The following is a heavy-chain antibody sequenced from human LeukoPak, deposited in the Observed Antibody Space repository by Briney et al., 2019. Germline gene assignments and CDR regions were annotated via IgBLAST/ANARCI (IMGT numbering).Heavy chain of an antibody. CDR3: GRLDDYDYSAW. Sequence: PSETLSLTCTVSGGSLSTTSWWVWLRQPPGKGLEWIGEVYYTGGGNNNYNPSLKSRVTISVDTSKNQFSLKLNSVTAADTAVYFCGRLDDYDYSAWWGQGILVTVSS. D-gene: IGHD3-22*01. CDR2: VYYTGGGNN. J-gene: IGHJ4*02. V-gene: IGHV4-4*02. CDR1: GGSLSTTSW.